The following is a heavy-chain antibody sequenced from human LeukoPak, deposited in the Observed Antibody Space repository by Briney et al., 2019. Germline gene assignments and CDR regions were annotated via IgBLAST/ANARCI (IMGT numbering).Heavy chain of an antibody. V-gene: IGHV3-48*03. D-gene: IGHD2-8*01. CDR1: GFTFSSYE. J-gene: IGHJ6*03. CDR2: ISSSGSTI. Sequence: GGSLRLSCAASGFTFSSYEMNWVRQAPGKGLEWVSYISSSGSTIYYADSVKGRFTISRDNAKNSLYLQMNSLRAEDTALYYCARVPVMDFYYYSYMDVWGKGTTVTVSS. CDR3: ARVPVMDFYYYSYMDV.